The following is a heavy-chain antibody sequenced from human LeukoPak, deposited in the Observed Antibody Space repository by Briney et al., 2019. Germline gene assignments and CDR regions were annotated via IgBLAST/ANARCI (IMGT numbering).Heavy chain of an antibody. Sequence: GGSLRLSCATSEITFSSYVMSWVRQAPGKGLEWVSTISGGGLTTHCADSVKGRFTISRDNSENTLYLQMTSLRAEDTAVYYCAKDQGDRVGSSVSWGQGTLVTVSS. J-gene: IGHJ4*02. V-gene: IGHV3-23*01. CDR2: ISGGGLTT. CDR1: EITFSSYV. CDR3: AKDQGDRVGSSVS. D-gene: IGHD2-2*01.